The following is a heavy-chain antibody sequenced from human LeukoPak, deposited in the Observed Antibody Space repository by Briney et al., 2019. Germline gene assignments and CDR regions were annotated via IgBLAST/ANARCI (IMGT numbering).Heavy chain of an antibody. CDR3: ARDGGGDAFDI. V-gene: IGHV3-21*01. Sequence: GGSLRLSCAASGFTFSSYSMNWVRQAPGKGLEWVSSISSSSSYIYYADSVKGRFTISRDNAKNSLYLQMNSLRAEATAVYYCARDGGGDAFDIWGQGTMVTVSS. CDR1: GFTFSSYS. CDR2: ISSSSSYI. D-gene: IGHD1-26*01. J-gene: IGHJ3*02.